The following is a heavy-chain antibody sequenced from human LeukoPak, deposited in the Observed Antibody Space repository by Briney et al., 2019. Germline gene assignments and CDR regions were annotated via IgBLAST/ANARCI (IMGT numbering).Heavy chain of an antibody. CDR2: IIPTLGIA. CDR1: GGTFSSYT. V-gene: IGHV1-69*04. J-gene: IGHJ4*02. CDR3: ARDRRDGYNYLMAFDY. Sequence: SVKVSCKASGGTFSSYTISWVRQAPGQGLEWMGRIIPTLGIANYAQKFQGRATITADKSTSTAYMELSSLRSEDTAVYYCARDRRDGYNYLMAFDYWGQGTLVTVSS. D-gene: IGHD5-24*01.